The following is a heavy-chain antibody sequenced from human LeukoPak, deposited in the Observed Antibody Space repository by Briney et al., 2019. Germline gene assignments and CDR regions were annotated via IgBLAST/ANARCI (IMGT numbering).Heavy chain of an antibody. CDR2: ISYDGSNK. Sequence: GGSLRLSCAASGFTFSSYGMHWVRQAPGKGPEWVAVISYDGSNKYYADSVKGRFTISRDNSKNTLYLQMNSLRAEDTAVYYCAKLYSDGGIYPLDYWGQGTLVTVSS. D-gene: IGHD4-17*01. V-gene: IGHV3-30*18. CDR3: AKLYSDGGIYPLDY. CDR1: GFTFSSYG. J-gene: IGHJ4*02.